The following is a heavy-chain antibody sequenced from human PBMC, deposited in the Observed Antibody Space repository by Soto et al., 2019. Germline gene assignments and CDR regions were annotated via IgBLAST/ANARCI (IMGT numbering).Heavy chain of an antibody. CDR1: GFTFSGSA. CDR3: TRSSRDIWGSYRTYYYYYMDV. D-gene: IGHD3-16*02. J-gene: IGHJ6*03. V-gene: IGHV3-73*01. CDR2: IRSKANSYAT. Sequence: GGSLRLSCAASGFTFSGSAMHWVRQASGKGLEWVGRIRSKANSYATAYAASVKGRFTISRDDSKNTAYLQMNSLKTEETAVYYCTRSSRDIWGSYRTYYYYYMDVWGKGTTVTVSS.